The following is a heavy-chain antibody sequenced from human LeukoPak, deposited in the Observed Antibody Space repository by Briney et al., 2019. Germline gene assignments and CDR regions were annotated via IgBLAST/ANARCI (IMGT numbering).Heavy chain of an antibody. D-gene: IGHD5-18*01. V-gene: IGHV3-48*03. Sequence: TGGSLRLSCAASGFTFSSYEMNCVRQAPGKGLEWVSYISSSGSTIYYADSVKGRFTISRDNAKNSLYLQMNSLRAEDTAVYYCARGWSYGYTDYYYGMDVWGQGTTVTVSS. J-gene: IGHJ6*02. CDR3: ARGWSYGYTDYYYGMDV. CDR1: GFTFSSYE. CDR2: ISSSGSTI.